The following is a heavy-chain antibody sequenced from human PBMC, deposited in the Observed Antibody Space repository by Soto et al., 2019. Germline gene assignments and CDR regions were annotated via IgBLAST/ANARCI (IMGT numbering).Heavy chain of an antibody. CDR1: RGTFISYA. CDR2: IIPIFGTA. CDR3: ARGPDPGGQWLVPSYFDY. J-gene: IGHJ4*02. Sequence: SVKASCKASRGTFISYAISWVRQAHGQGLEWMGGIIPIFGTANYAQKFQGRVTITADESTSTAYMELSSLRSEDTAVYYCARGPDPGGQWLVPSYFDYWGQGTLVTVSS. D-gene: IGHD6-19*01. V-gene: IGHV1-69*13.